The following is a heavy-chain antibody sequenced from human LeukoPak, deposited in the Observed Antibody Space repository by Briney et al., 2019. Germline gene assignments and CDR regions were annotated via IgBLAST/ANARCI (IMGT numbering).Heavy chain of an antibody. Sequence: GGSLRLSCAASGFTFSSYSMNWVRQAPGKGLEWVSSISSSSSYIYYADSVKGRFTISRDNAKNSLYLQMNSLRAEDTALYYCAKDMSSGSPVAFDIWGQGTMVTVSS. J-gene: IGHJ3*02. V-gene: IGHV3-21*04. CDR2: ISSSSSYI. CDR1: GFTFSSYS. CDR3: AKDMSSGSPVAFDI. D-gene: IGHD1-26*01.